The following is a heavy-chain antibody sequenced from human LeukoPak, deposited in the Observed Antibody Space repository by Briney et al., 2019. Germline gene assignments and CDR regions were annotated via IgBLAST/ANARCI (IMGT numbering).Heavy chain of an antibody. CDR2: IYYSGST. CDR1: GGSISGYY. CDR3: ARRGAVYAGNDFDY. J-gene: IGHJ4*02. V-gene: IGHV4-59*08. Sequence: SETLSLTCTVSGGSISGYYWSWIRQPPGKGLEWIGHIYYSGSTNYNPSLKSRVTISVDTSRNQFSLKLSSVTAADTAVYHCARRGAVYAGNDFDYWGQGTLVSVST. D-gene: IGHD4-23*01.